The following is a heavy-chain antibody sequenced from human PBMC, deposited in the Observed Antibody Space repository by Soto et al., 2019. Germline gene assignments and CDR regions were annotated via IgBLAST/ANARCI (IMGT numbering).Heavy chain of an antibody. CDR3: ARRLDYYEYTGYSTVGVYFDY. CDR1: GGTFSSYA. Sequence: SVKVACKASGGTFSSYAISLVRQAPGQGLEWVGGIIPIFVTSHYAQKFQGRVTITADESTNTAYMELSSLRTEDTAVYYCARRLDYYEYTGYSTVGVYFDYWGLEPLFTLSS. D-gene: IGHD3-22*01. V-gene: IGHV1-69*13. J-gene: IGHJ4*02. CDR2: IIPIFVTS.